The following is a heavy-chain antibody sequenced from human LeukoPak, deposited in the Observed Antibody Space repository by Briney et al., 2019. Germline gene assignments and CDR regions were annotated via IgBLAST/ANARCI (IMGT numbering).Heavy chain of an antibody. CDR2: ISGSGGST. V-gene: IGHV3-23*01. J-gene: IGHJ6*03. Sequence: GGSLRLSCAASGFTFSRHWMHWVRQAPGKGLEWVSAISGSGGSTYYADSVKGRFTISRDNSKNTLYLQMNSLRAEDTAVYYCANAITRYYYYYMDVWGKGTTVTVSS. D-gene: IGHD2-2*01. CDR1: GFTFSRHW. CDR3: ANAITRYYYYYMDV.